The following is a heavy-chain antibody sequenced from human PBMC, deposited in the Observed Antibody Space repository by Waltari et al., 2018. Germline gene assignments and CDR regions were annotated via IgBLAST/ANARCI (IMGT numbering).Heavy chain of an antibody. D-gene: IGHD3-16*01. CDR2: IYAGGGS. V-gene: IGHV3-53*02. CDR1: EFIVRNNY. J-gene: IGHJ3*01. Sequence: EVQLVETGGALIHPGGSLRLSCAASEFIVRNNYMAWVGQAPGKGLEGASVIYAGGGSDSADSVRGRFPISRDNSKNTLYLEMNALRRDDTAVYYCATLGAYLGAFEVWGRGTMVTFSS. CDR3: ATLGAYLGAFEV.